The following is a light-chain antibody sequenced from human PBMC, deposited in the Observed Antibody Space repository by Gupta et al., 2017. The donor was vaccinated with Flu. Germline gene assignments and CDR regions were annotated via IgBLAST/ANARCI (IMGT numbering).Light chain of an antibody. CDR2: DDR. CDR1: NIVFKS. CDR3: QVWDESSDQQV. Sequence: SYVLTQPPSLSAAPGQTARITCGGDNIVFKSVHWYQQKPGQAPALVVYDDRDRPSGIPERFSGSNSGNAATLTITRVETSDEADYYCQVWDESSDQQVFGGGTKLTVL. V-gene: IGLV3-21*02. J-gene: IGLJ3*02.